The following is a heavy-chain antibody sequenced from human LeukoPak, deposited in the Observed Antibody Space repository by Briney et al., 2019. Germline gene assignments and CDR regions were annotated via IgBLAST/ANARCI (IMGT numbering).Heavy chain of an antibody. CDR1: GFTVSLYY. J-gene: IGHJ3*02. CDR2: VYSGGPT. D-gene: IGHD2-8*02. V-gene: IGHV3-53*01. Sequence: GGSLRLSCAASGFTVSLYYMTWVRQAPGKGLEWVSVVYSGGPTYYADSVKGRFTISRDNSKNTVYLQMNSLRGEDTAVYFCARGWVVATGGFDMWGQGTMVTVSS. CDR3: ARGWVVATGGFDM.